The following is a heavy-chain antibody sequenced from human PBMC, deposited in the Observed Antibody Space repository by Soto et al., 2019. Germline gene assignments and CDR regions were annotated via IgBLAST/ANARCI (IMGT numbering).Heavy chain of an antibody. V-gene: IGHV1-69*06. D-gene: IGHD2-2*01. CDR1: GGTFSSYA. Sequence: QVQLVQSGAEVKKPGSSVKVSCKASGGTFSSYAISWVRQAPGHGLEWMGGIIPIFGTANYAQKFQGRVTITADKSTSTAYMELSSLRSEDTAVYYCASKQLLWPGYYYYYGMDVWGQGTTVTVSS. J-gene: IGHJ6*02. CDR2: IIPIFGTA. CDR3: ASKQLLWPGYYYYYGMDV.